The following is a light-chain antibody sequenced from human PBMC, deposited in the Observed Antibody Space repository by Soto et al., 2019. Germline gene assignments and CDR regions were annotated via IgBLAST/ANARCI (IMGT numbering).Light chain of an antibody. CDR1: SSDVGAYNR. CDR2: EVN. V-gene: IGLV2-18*01. J-gene: IGLJ2*01. CDR3: SLYTSSSTVA. Sequence: QSALTQPPSVSASPGQSVTIPCTATSSDVGAYNRVSWYQQYPGTPPKLMISEVNNRPSGVPDRFSGSKSGNTASLTISGLQAEDEADYYCSLYTSSSTVAFGGGTPLTVL.